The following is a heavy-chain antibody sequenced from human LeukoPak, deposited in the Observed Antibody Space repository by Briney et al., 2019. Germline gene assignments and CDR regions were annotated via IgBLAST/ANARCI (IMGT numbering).Heavy chain of an antibody. V-gene: IGHV4-30-2*01. CDR2: INHSGST. D-gene: IGHD3-10*01. J-gene: IGHJ4*02. Sequence: SQTLSLTCTVSGGSISSGGYYWSWIRQPPGKGLEWIGEINHSGSTNYNPSLKSRVTISVDTSKNQFSLKLSSVTAADTAVYYCARGKRGVLGYWGQGTLVTVSS. CDR1: GGSISSGGYY. CDR3: ARGKRGVLGY.